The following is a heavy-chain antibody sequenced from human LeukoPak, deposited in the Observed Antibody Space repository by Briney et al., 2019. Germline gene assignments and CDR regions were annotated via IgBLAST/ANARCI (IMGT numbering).Heavy chain of an antibody. V-gene: IGHV3-74*03. J-gene: IGHJ4*02. CDR1: GFTFSNSW. Sequence: GGSLRLSCAASGFTFSNSWMHWVRQAPGKGPVWVSRSNSDGSSTKYADSVKGRFTISRDNGKNTLYLQMDSLRIEDTAAYYCARDPATLYYFGNWGQGTLVTVSS. CDR3: ARDPATLYYFGN. CDR2: SNSDGSST. D-gene: IGHD5-24*01.